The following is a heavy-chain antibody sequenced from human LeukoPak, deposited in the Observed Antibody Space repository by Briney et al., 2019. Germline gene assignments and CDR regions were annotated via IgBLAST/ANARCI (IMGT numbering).Heavy chain of an antibody. CDR1: GFTFSSYA. Sequence: PGGSLRLSCAASGFTFSSYAMHWVRQAPGKGLEWVAVISYDGSNKYYADSVKGRFTISRDNSKNTLYLQMNSLRAEDTAVYYCARDKGYCSGGSCYSGSYYFDYWGQGTLVTVSS. CDR2: ISYDGSNK. D-gene: IGHD2-15*01. V-gene: IGHV3-30-3*01. CDR3: ARDKGYCSGGSCYSGSYYFDY. J-gene: IGHJ4*02.